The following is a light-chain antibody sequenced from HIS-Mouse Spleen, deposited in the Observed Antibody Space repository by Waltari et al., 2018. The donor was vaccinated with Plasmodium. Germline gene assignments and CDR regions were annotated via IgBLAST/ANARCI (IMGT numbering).Light chain of an antibody. Sequence: SYELTQPPSVSVSPGQTARITCSGDDFPKKYAYWYQQKSGQAPGLVIYEDSKRPSGIPERFSGSSSGTMATLTISGAQVEDEADYYCYSTDSSGNHRVFGGGTKLTVL. V-gene: IGLV3-10*01. CDR1: DFPKKY. J-gene: IGLJ3*02. CDR3: YSTDSSGNHRV. CDR2: EDS.